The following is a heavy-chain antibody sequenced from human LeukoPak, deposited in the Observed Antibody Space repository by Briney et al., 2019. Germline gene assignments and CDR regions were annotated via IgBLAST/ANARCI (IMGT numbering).Heavy chain of an antibody. CDR1: GFTFSSYT. CDR2: ISSSSGYI. Sequence: GGSLRLSCAASGFTFSSYTMNWVRQAPGKGLEWVSSISSSSGYIYYADSVKGRFTISRDNAKNSLYLQMNSLRAEDTAVYYCARGNQLAYTSPFDYWGQGTLVTVSS. CDR3: ARGNQLAYTSPFDY. D-gene: IGHD2-2*01. J-gene: IGHJ4*02. V-gene: IGHV3-21*01.